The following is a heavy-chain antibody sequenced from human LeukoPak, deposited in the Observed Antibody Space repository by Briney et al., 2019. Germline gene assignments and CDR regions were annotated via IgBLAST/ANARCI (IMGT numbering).Heavy chain of an antibody. V-gene: IGHV3-48*03. CDR1: GFTFSSYE. CDR3: ARPDSGSYFYLDY. J-gene: IGHJ4*02. Sequence: GGSLRLSCAASGFTFSSYEMNWARQAPGKGLEWVSYISSSGSTIYYADSVKGRFTISRDNAKNSLYLQMNSLRAEDTAVYYCARPDSGSYFYLDYWGQGTLVTVSS. CDR2: ISSSGSTI. D-gene: IGHD1-26*01.